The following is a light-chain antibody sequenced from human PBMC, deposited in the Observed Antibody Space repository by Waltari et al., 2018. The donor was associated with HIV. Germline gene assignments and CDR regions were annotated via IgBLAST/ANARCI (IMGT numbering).Light chain of an antibody. V-gene: IGKV2-28*01. CDR3: MQALQTPFT. J-gene: IGKJ3*01. CDR1: QSLLHNNRNKY. Sequence: DIVMTQSPLSLPVTPGEPASISCTSSQSLLHNNRNKYLAWYVQKPGQSPQLLIYLGSNRASGVPDRFSGSGSGTDFTLKIGRVEAEDVGVYFCMQALQTPFTFGPGTKVHMK. CDR2: LGS.